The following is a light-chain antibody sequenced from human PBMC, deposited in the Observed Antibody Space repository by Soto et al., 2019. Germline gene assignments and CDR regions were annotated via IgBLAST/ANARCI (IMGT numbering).Light chain of an antibody. V-gene: IGKV3-11*01. CDR1: QSVTRN. CDR2: DAS. CDR3: QQRSILIT. J-gene: IGKJ5*01. Sequence: EIVLTQSPVTLSLSPGERATLSCRASQSVTRNLAWYQQKPGQAPRLLIYDASKRATGIPARFSGSGSGTDFTLTIGSLEPEDFAVYYCQQRSILITFGQGTRLEIK.